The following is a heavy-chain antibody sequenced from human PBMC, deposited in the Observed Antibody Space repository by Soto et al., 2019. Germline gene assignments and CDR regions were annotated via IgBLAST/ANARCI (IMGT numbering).Heavy chain of an antibody. D-gene: IGHD3-22*01. V-gene: IGHV5-51*01. J-gene: IGHJ4*02. Sequence: PGESLKISCKGSGYSFTSYWIGWVRQMPGKGLEWMGIIYPGDSDARYSPSFQGQVTISADKSISTAYLQWSSLKASDTAMYYCARSYDSSGYTNDYWGQGTLVTVSS. CDR2: IYPGDSDA. CDR1: GYSFTSYW. CDR3: ARSYDSSGYTNDY.